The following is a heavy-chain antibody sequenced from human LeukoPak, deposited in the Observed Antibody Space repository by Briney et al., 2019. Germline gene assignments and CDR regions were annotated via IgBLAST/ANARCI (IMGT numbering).Heavy chain of an antibody. CDR1: GYTFTGYY. CDR2: INPNSGGT. V-gene: IGHV1-2*02. D-gene: IGHD6-19*01. J-gene: IGHJ4*02. CDR3: ASGGERYSSGWYGDY. Sequence: ASVKVSCKASGYTFTGYYMHWVRQAPGQGLEWMGWINPNSGGTKYAQKFQGRVTMTRDTSISTAYMELSRLTSDDTAVYYRASGGERYSSGWYGDYWGQGTMVTVSS.